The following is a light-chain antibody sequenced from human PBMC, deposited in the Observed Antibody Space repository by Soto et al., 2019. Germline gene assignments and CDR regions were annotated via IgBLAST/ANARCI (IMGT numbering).Light chain of an antibody. J-gene: IGKJ1*01. CDR1: QSTSSW. CDR2: DVS. V-gene: IGKV1-5*01. CDR3: QQYNTYSGT. Sequence: DIQMTQSPSTLSASVGDTVTITCRASQSTSSWLAWYQQKPGKAPKVLIYDVSSLESGVPSRFSGSGSGTEFTLTINSLQPDDFATYYCQQYNTYSGTFGPGTKVDTK.